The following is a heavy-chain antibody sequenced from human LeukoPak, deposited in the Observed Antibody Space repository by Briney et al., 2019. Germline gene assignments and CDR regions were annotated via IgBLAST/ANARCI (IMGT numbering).Heavy chain of an antibody. V-gene: IGHV4-38-2*01. Sequence: PSETLSLTCAVSGFSISMGYYWVWIRQPAGQGLEWIGRFHPSGTTFYNSSLKSRVTISVDTSKNQFSLKLSSVTAADTAVYYCARARTYPNGYSYGYRMDVWGQGTTVTVSS. CDR3: ARARTYPNGYSYGYRMDV. D-gene: IGHD5-18*01. CDR2: FHPSGTT. CDR1: GFSISMGYY. J-gene: IGHJ6*02.